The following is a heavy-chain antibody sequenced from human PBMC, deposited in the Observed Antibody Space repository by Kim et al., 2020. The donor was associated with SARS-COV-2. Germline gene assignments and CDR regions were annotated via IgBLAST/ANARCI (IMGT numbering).Heavy chain of an antibody. Sequence: SETLSLTCTVSGVSISSYYWSWIRQPPGKGLDWIGYIYYSGSTNYNPSLKSRVTISVDTSKNQFSLKLSSVNAADTAVYYCARVSAAAGIFCDFDYWGQGTLVTVSS. CDR3: ARVSAAAGIFCDFDY. D-gene: IGHD6-13*01. V-gene: IGHV4-59*13. J-gene: IGHJ4*02. CDR1: GVSISSYY. CDR2: IYYSGST.